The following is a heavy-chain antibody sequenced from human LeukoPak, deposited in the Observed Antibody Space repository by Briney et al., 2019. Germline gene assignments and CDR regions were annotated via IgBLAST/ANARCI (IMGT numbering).Heavy chain of an antibody. CDR1: GFIFNTHG. CDR2: ISYDGSDE. CDR3: ARDRTYTWTFDY. Sequence: PGGSLRLSCAASGFIFNTHGMHWVRQAPGKGLEWVAVISYDGSDEYFADSVEGRFTISRDDSKNMMYLQMNSLRAEDTAVYYCARDRTYTWTFDYWGQGTLVTVSS. J-gene: IGHJ4*02. V-gene: IGHV3-30*03. D-gene: IGHD1-1*01.